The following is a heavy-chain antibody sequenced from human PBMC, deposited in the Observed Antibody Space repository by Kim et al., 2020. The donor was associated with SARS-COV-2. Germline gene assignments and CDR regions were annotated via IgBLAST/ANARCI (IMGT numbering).Heavy chain of an antibody. CDR2: IKQDGSEK. Sequence: GGSLRLSCAASGFTFSSHWMSWVRQAPGKGLEWVANIKQDGSEKYYVDSVKGRFTISRDNAKNSLYLQMNSLRAEDTAVYYCARTPHVVPAVWGHGTLVT. J-gene: IGHJ4*01. CDR3: ARTPHVVPAV. D-gene: IGHD2-2*01. CDR1: GFTFSSHW. V-gene: IGHV3-7*03.